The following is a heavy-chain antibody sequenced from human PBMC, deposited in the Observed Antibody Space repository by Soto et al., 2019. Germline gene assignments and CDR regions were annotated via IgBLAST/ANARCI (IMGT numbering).Heavy chain of an antibody. CDR1: GFTFSGSA. V-gene: IGHV3-73*01. D-gene: IGHD3-22*01. Sequence: PGGSLRLSCAASGFTFSGSAMHWVRQASGKGLEWVCRIRSKANSYTTAYAASVKGRFTISRDDSKNTVYLQMNSLKAEDTAVYYCTRPRDSSDCSGYYYWFDPWGQGTMVTVSS. CDR3: TRPRDSSDCSGYYYWFDP. J-gene: IGHJ5*02. CDR2: IRSKANSYTT.